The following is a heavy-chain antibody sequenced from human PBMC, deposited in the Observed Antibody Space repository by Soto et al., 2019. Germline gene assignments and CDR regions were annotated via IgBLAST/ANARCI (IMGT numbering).Heavy chain of an antibody. CDR1: GGSFSGYY. Sequence: SETLSLTCAVYGGSFSGYYWSWIRQPPGKGVELIGEINHSGSTNYNPSLKSRVTISVDTSKNQFSLKLSSVTAADTAVYYCARASLYDYIWGSYRYGPKFDYWGQGTLVTVSS. CDR2: INHSGST. D-gene: IGHD3-16*02. CDR3: ARASLYDYIWGSYRYGPKFDY. J-gene: IGHJ4*02. V-gene: IGHV4-34*01.